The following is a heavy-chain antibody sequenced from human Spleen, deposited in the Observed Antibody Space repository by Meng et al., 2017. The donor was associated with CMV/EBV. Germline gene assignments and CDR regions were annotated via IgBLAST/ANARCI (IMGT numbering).Heavy chain of an antibody. J-gene: IGHJ1*01. V-gene: IGHV4-31*02. CDR1: SGAYY. D-gene: IGHD3-3*01. CDR2: IYYRGNT. CDR3: ASVNYDSWSALGPPVGYFQE. Sequence: SGAYYWSWIRQHPGKALEWIGQIYYRGNTYYNSSLQGRVAMSVDTSKNQFSLKVTSVTAADTAVYYCASVNYDSWSALGPPVGYFQEWGQGTLVTVSS.